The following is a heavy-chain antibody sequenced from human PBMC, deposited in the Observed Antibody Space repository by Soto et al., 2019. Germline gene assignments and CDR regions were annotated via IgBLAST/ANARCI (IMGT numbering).Heavy chain of an antibody. V-gene: IGHV5-10-1*01. J-gene: IGHJ5*02. CDR3: AKTYYYDSACYYAPFDP. D-gene: IGHD3-22*01. CDR1: GYTFTNYW. Sequence: GESLKTSCKGSGYTFTNYWISWVRQVPGKGLEWMGRIDPSDSYTNYSPSFQGHVTISADKSISTAYLQWSSLKASDTAMYYCAKTYYYDSACYYAPFDPWGQGTLVTVSS. CDR2: IDPSDSYT.